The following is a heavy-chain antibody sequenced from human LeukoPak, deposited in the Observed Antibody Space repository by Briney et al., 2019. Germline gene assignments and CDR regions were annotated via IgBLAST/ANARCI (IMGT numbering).Heavy chain of an antibody. J-gene: IGHJ4*02. D-gene: IGHD5-12*01. Sequence: PGGSLRLSCAASGFTFSRYAITWVRQAPGKGLDWVSSIYSDRSTYYAASVKGRFTISRDNSKNTVHLQMNSLRAEDTAVYYCAKDQFGGYGSIDYWGQGTLVTVSS. V-gene: IGHV3-23*05. CDR3: AKDQFGGYGSIDY. CDR1: GFTFSRYA. CDR2: IYSDRST.